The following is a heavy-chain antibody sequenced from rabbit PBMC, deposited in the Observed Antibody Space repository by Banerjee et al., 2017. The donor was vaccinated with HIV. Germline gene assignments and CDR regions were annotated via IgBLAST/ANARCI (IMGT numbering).Heavy chain of an antibody. D-gene: IGHD8-1*01. CDR1: GFSFSSSDY. Sequence: QEQLVESGGGLVQPEGSLKLTCTASGFSFSSSDYMCWVRQAPGKGLEWISCIAGSSSGFTYSATWAKGRFTCSKTSSTTVTLQMTSLTVADTATYFCARDAGSGPYIDGYFDLWGPGILVTVS. CDR3: ARDAGSGPYIDGYFDL. V-gene: IGHV1S45*01. J-gene: IGHJ4*01. CDR2: IAGSSSGFT.